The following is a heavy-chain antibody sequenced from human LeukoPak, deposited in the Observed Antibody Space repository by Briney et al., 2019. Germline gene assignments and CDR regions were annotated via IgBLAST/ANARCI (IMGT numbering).Heavy chain of an antibody. D-gene: IGHD6-13*01. CDR1: GFPFSSYS. CDR2: IKPDGTTK. J-gene: IGHJ4*02. V-gene: IGHV3-7*03. CDR3: ARSIPYGTTWYGRSDY. Sequence: GGSLRLSCAASGFPFSSYSMTWVRQAPGKGLEWVANIKPDGTTKFYVDSVKGRFTISRDNALNSLCLQVNSLRAEDTAIYYCARSIPYGTTWYGRSDYWGQGTLVTVSS.